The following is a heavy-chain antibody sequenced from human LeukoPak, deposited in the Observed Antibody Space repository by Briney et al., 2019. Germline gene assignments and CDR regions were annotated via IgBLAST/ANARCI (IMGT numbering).Heavy chain of an antibody. CDR1: GYSFINYW. D-gene: IGHD2-2*01. V-gene: IGHV5-51*01. J-gene: IGHJ6*03. CDR2: IYPGNSDT. Sequence: GESLKISCKGSGYSFINYWIGWVRQMPGKGLEWMGIIYPGNSDTRYSPSFQGQVTISADKSITTAYLQWRSLKASDTAMYYCARRGYCSSTSCYSHYYYYMDVWGKGTTVTVSS. CDR3: ARRGYCSSTSCYSHYYYYMDV.